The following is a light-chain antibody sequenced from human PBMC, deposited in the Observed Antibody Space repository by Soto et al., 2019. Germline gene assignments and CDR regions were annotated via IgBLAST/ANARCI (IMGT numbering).Light chain of an antibody. Sequence: DLQLTQSPSPLSASVEHRVTITCRASQSISSYLNWYQQKPGKAPKLLIYAASSLQSGVPSRFSGSGSGTDFTLTISRLQPEGFATYYCQQSYSTPPLTFGGGTKVDIK. CDR2: AAS. J-gene: IGKJ4*01. V-gene: IGKV1-39*01. CDR3: QQSYSTPPLT. CDR1: QSISSY.